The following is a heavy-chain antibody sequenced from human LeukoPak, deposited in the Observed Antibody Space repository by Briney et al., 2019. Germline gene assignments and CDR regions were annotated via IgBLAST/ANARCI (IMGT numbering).Heavy chain of an antibody. V-gene: IGHV3-11*01. J-gene: IGHJ4*02. Sequence: GSLRLSCSASGFTFSNYYMSLIRQAPGKGLEWISYISSSGNTIYVADSVKGRFTISRDNAKNSLDLQMNSLRADDTAVYYCARDSYDFWSGYTYYFDYWGQGTLVTVSS. CDR1: GFTFSNYY. CDR2: ISSSGNTI. CDR3: ARDSYDFWSGYTYYFDY. D-gene: IGHD3-3*01.